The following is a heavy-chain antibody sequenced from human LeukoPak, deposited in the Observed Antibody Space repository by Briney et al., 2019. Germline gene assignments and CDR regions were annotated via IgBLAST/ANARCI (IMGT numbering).Heavy chain of an antibody. J-gene: IGHJ4*02. CDR3: AKTSSSWGAGGGKLDY. CDR2: ISGSGGST. V-gene: IGHV3-23*01. Sequence: GGSLRLSCAAPGFTFSSYAMSSVRQAPGKGLEWVSAISGSGGSTYYADSVKGRSTISRDNSKNTLYLQMNSLRAEDTAVYYCAKTSSSWGAGGGKLDYWGQGTLVTVSS. CDR1: GFTFSSYA. D-gene: IGHD6-13*01.